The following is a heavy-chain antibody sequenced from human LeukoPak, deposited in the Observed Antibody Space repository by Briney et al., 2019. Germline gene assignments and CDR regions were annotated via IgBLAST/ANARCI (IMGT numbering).Heavy chain of an antibody. CDR3: ARYCSSTSCYYFDY. J-gene: IGHJ4*02. Sequence: SETLSLTCSVSGGSISSSAYHWSWFRQHPGKGLEWIGYIYYTGRTYYSPSLKSRVTISLDTSKNQFSLKLSSVTAADTAVYYCARYCSSTSCYYFDYWGQGTLVTVSS. CDR2: IYYTGRT. V-gene: IGHV4-31*03. D-gene: IGHD2-2*01. CDR1: GGSISSSAYH.